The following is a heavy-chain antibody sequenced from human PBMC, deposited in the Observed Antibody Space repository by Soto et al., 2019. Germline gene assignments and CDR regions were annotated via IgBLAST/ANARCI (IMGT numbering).Heavy chain of an antibody. D-gene: IGHD2-21*02. Sequence: ASVKVSCKASGYTFTSYGISWVRQAPGQGLEWMGWISAYNGNTNYAQKLQGRVTMTTGTSTSTAYMELRSLRSDDTAVYYCARIVVVTAVNYGMDVWGQGTTVTVSS. J-gene: IGHJ6*02. CDR1: GYTFTSYG. CDR2: ISAYNGNT. CDR3: ARIVVVTAVNYGMDV. V-gene: IGHV1-18*01.